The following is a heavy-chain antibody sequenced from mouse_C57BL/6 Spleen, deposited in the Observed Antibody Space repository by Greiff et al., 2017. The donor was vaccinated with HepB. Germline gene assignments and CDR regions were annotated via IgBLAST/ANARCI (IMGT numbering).Heavy chain of an antibody. J-gene: IGHJ4*01. CDR3: ARVVVYCYGRAQYAMGY. CDR2: ISDGGSYT. V-gene: IGHV5-4*01. Sequence: EVQVVESGGGLVKPGGSLKLSCAASGFTFSSYAMSWVRQTPEKRLEWVATISDGGSYTYYPDNVKGRFTLSRDNAKNNLYLQMSHLKSEDTAMYYCARVVVYCYGRAQYAMGYWGQGTSVTVAS. CDR1: GFTFSSYA. D-gene: IGHD1-1*01.